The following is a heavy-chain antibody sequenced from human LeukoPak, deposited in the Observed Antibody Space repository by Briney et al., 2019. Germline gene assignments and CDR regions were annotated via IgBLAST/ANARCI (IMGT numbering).Heavy chain of an antibody. CDR1: GDSISSYY. CDR2: ISYSGST. J-gene: IGHJ2*01. CDR3: ARLQRITMAGPDYWYFDL. V-gene: IGHV4-59*01. Sequence: SETLSLTCTVFGDSISSYYWSWIRQPPEKGLEWIAYISYSGSTNYNPSLKSRVTISVDTSKTQFSLKMNSVTAADTAVYYCARLQRITMAGPDYWYFDLWGRGTLVTVSS. D-gene: IGHD3-10*01.